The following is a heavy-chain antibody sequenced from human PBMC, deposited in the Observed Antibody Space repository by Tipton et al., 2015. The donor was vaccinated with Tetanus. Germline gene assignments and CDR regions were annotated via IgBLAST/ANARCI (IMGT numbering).Heavy chain of an antibody. CDR1: GFTVSSNY. CDR3: ARDGMYCSGGSCYAY. D-gene: IGHD2-15*01. Sequence: SLRLSCAASGFTVSSNYMSWVRQAPGKGLEWVSVIYSGGSTYYADSVKGRFTISRDNSKNTLYLQMNSLRAEDTAVYYCARDGMYCSGGSCYAYWGQGTLVTVSS. CDR2: IYSGGST. V-gene: IGHV3-53*01. J-gene: IGHJ4*02.